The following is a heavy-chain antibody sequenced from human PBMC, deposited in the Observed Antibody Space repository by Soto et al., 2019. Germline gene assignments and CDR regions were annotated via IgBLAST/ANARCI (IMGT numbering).Heavy chain of an antibody. V-gene: IGHV1-69*13. CDR3: ARANRHHYHNNSDAPDEEVFSYGLDF. CDR1: GGTFSSYG. CDR2: IIPLFGTA. J-gene: IGHJ6*02. Sequence: SVKVSCKTSGGTFSSYGITWVRQAPGQGLERMGGIIPLFGTANYAQKFQGRLTITADEPTSTAYMELSSLRSDGTAVYYCARANRHHYHNNSDAPDEEVFSYGLDFWGQGTTVTVSS. D-gene: IGHD3-22*01.